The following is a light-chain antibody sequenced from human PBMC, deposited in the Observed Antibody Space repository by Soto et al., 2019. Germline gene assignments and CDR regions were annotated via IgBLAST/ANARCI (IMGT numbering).Light chain of an antibody. Sequence: EIVMTQSPATLSVPPGERATLSCRASQSVSSNLAWYQQKPGQAPRILIYGASTRATGIPARFSGSGSWTEFTLSNSTLQSEYVAVAYCQQYNNWPPITFGQGTRLESK. CDR3: QQYNNWPPIT. CDR1: QSVSSN. V-gene: IGKV3-15*01. CDR2: GAS. J-gene: IGKJ5*01.